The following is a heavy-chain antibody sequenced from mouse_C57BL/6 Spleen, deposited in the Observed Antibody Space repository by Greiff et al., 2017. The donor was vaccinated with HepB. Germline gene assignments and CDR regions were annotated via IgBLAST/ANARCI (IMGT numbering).Heavy chain of an antibody. CDR2: INPSSGYT. CDR3: ASDYYGSSYGYFDV. V-gene: IGHV1-4*01. D-gene: IGHD1-1*01. CDR1: GYTFTSYT. Sequence: VHLVESGAELARPGASVKMSCKASGYTFTSYTMHWVKQRPGQGLEWIGYINPSSGYTKYNQKFKDKATLTADKSSSTAYMQLSSLTSEDSAVYYCASDYYGSSYGYFDVWGTGTTVTVSS. J-gene: IGHJ1*03.